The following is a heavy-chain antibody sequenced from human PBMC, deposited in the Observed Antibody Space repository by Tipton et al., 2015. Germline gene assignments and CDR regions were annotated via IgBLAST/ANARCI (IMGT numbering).Heavy chain of an antibody. CDR2: FDSSGST. Sequence: TLSLTCSVSGGSISSYYWHWIRQPPGKGLEWIGHFDSSGSTRYNPSLKSRVTISIDTSKNQFSLKLTSVTAADTAVYYCARSQRRHQDYWGQGTLVTVSS. J-gene: IGHJ4*02. CDR3: ARSQRRHQDY. D-gene: IGHD1-1*01. V-gene: IGHV4-59*12. CDR1: GGSISSYY.